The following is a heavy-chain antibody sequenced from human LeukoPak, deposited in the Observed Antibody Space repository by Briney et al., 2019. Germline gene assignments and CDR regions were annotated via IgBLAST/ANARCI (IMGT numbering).Heavy chain of an antibody. CDR3: AKALGGIFGVVFVL. D-gene: IGHD3-3*01. Sequence: SETLSLTCTVSGGSISSGDYYWSWIGQPQGKGLEWIGYIYYSGSTYYNPSLKSRVTISVDTSKNQFPLKLSSVTAADTAVYYCAKALGGIFGVVFVLWGQGTLVTVSS. CDR1: GGSISSGDYY. V-gene: IGHV4-30-4*08. J-gene: IGHJ4*02. CDR2: IYYSGST.